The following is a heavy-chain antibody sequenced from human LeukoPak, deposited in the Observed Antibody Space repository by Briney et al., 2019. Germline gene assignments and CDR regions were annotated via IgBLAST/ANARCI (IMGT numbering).Heavy chain of an antibody. CDR1: GFTFSSYA. J-gene: IGHJ4*02. CDR3: AKDHLLLWFGELLPPDY. CDR2: ISGSGGST. Sequence: PGGSLRLSCAASGFTFSSYAMSRVRQAPGKGLEWVSAISGSGGSTYYADSVKGRFTISRDNSKNTLYLQMNSLRAEDTAVYYCAKDHLLLWFGELLPPDYWGQGTLVTVSS. D-gene: IGHD3-10*01. V-gene: IGHV3-23*01.